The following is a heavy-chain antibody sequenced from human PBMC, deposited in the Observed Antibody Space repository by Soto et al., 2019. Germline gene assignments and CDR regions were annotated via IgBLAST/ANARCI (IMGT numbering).Heavy chain of an antibody. CDR1: GFTFSNAW. Sequence: EVQLVESGGGLVKPGGSLRLSCAASGFTFSNAWMSWVRQAPGKGLEWVGRIKSKTDGGTTDYAAPVKGRFTISRDDSKNPLYLQMNSLKTEDTAVYYCTSTYYDFGSGHRGADNGYFDYWGQGTLVTVSS. V-gene: IGHV3-15*01. CDR2: IKSKTDGGTT. CDR3: TSTYYDFGSGHRGADNGYFDY. D-gene: IGHD3-3*01. J-gene: IGHJ4*02.